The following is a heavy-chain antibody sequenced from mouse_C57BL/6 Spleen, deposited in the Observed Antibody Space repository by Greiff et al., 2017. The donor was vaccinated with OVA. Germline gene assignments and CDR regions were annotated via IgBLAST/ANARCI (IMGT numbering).Heavy chain of an antibody. CDR1: GYTFTSYW. Sequence: QVQLQQPGAELVRPGSSVKLSCKASGYTFTSYWMDWVKQRPGQGLEWIGNIYPSDSETHYNQKFKDKATLTVDKSSSTAYMQLSSLTSEDSAVYYCARSNWDPYWDYWGQGTTLTVSS. D-gene: IGHD4-1*01. J-gene: IGHJ2*01. CDR2: IYPSDSET. V-gene: IGHV1-61*01. CDR3: ARSNWDPYWDY.